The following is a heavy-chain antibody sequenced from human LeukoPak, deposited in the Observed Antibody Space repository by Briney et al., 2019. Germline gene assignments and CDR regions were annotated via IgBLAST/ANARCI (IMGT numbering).Heavy chain of an antibody. V-gene: IGHV3-64D*06. CDR1: GFTFSNYA. CDR3: VRRAGSYYFDY. CDR2: ISSNGRST. D-gene: IGHD1-26*01. J-gene: IGHJ4*02. Sequence: GGSLRFSCSASGFTFSNYAMFWVRQAPGKGLEYISAISSNGRSTYYADSVEGRFTISRDNSKNTLDLQMSSLRPEDTSTYYCVRRAGSYYFDYWGQGSLVTVSS.